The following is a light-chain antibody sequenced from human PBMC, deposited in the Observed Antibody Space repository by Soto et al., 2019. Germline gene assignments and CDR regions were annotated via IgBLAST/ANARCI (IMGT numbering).Light chain of an antibody. CDR1: QDIRSS. J-gene: IGKJ1*01. Sequence: EIVMTQSHATLSVSPGERVTLSCRASQDIRSSLAWYQQKPGQAHRLLIYGASIRATGVPATFSGSGSGTEFTLRISSLQSEQLGVYYCKKYNNWPWTVGNGNKVDIK. CDR2: GAS. V-gene: IGKV3-15*01. CDR3: KKYNNWPWT.